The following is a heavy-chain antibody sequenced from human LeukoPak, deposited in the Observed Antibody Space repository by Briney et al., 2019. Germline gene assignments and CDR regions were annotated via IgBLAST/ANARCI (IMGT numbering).Heavy chain of an antibody. J-gene: IGHJ4*02. V-gene: IGHV1-69*05. CDR3: ARALYSYGVSYYFDY. D-gene: IGHD5-18*01. Sequence: GSSVKVSCKASGGTFSSYAISWVRQAPGQGLEWMGGIIPIFGTANYAQKFQGRVTITTDESTSTAYMELSSLRSEDTAVYYCARALYSYGVSYYFDYWGQGTLVTVSS. CDR1: GGTFSSYA. CDR2: IIPIFGTA.